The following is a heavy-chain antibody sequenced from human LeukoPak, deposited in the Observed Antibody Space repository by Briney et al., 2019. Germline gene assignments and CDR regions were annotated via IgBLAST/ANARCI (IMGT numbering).Heavy chain of an antibody. Sequence: KPSETLSLTCTVSGGSISSYYWSWIRQPAGKGLEWIGRIYPSGSTDYNPSLRSRVTVSVDTSENHFSLKLTSVTAADTAVYYCARDSTRRGWFDPRGQGALVTVSS. J-gene: IGHJ5*02. CDR1: GGSISSYY. CDR2: IYPSGST. D-gene: IGHD3-10*01. V-gene: IGHV4-4*07. CDR3: ARDSTRRGWFDP.